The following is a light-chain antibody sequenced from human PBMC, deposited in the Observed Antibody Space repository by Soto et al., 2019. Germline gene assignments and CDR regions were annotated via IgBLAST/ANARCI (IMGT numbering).Light chain of an antibody. CDR1: QTVSSK. CDR2: DTS. CDR3: HRRKSWPLA. Sequence: EIVLSHSPSTLSSSPGVRATLSCRATQTVSSKLAWYQHKPGQAPRLLIYDTSNRATGIPARFSGSGSGTDFTLTISSLEPEDFAVYYCHRRKSWPLAFGQGTNVGIK. V-gene: IGKV3-11*01. J-gene: IGKJ1*01.